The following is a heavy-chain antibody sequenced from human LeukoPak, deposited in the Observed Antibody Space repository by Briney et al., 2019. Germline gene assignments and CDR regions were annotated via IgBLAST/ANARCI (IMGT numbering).Heavy chain of an antibody. D-gene: IGHD3-10*01. CDR3: AAGGDEFAY. J-gene: IGHJ4*02. CDR1: GGSISSSSYY. Sequence: PSETLSLTCTVSGGSISSSSYYWGWIRQPPGKGLEWIGSIYYSGSTYYNPSLKSRVTISVDTSKNQFSLKLSSVTAADTAVYFCAAGGDEFAYWGQGTLVTVSS. CDR2: IYYSGST. V-gene: IGHV4-39*01.